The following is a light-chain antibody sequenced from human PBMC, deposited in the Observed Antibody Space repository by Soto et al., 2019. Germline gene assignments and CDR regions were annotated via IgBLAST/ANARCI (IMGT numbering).Light chain of an antibody. CDR3: QQYGSAPRMT. CDR2: GAS. CDR1: QSVSSN. Sequence: IVMTQSPATLSESPGESATLSCRASQSVSSNLAWYQQKPGQAPRLLIYGASSRATGIPDRFSGSGSGTDFTLTISRLEPEDFAVYYCQQYGSAPRMTFGQGTLLEIK. J-gene: IGKJ5*01. V-gene: IGKV3-20*01.